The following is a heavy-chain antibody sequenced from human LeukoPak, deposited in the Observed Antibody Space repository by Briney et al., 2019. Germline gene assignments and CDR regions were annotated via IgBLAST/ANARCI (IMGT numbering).Heavy chain of an antibody. CDR2: ISYEGSNE. Sequence: GGSLRLSCVASGFTFSSYGIHWVRQAPGKGLEWVSLISYEGSNEYYSGSVKGRFTISRDNSKNTISLQMNNLRPEDTALYYCARDRGTSRWYIDFWGRGTLVTVSS. CDR3: ARDRGTSRWYIDF. CDR1: GFTFSSYG. D-gene: IGHD3-10*01. J-gene: IGHJ2*01. V-gene: IGHV3-30*04.